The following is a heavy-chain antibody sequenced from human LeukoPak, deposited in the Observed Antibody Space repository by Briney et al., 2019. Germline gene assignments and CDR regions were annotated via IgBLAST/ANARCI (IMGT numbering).Heavy chain of an antibody. CDR1: GFTSSSYA. CDR2: ISYDGSNK. J-gene: IGHJ5*02. Sequence: GRSLRLSCAASGFTSSSYAMHWVRQAPGKGLEWVAVISYDGSNKYYADSVKGRFTISRDNSKNTLYLQMNSLRAEDTAVYYCAKRSHYYDSSGYNWFDPWGQGTLVTVSS. V-gene: IGHV3-30*04. D-gene: IGHD3-22*01. CDR3: AKRSHYYDSSGYNWFDP.